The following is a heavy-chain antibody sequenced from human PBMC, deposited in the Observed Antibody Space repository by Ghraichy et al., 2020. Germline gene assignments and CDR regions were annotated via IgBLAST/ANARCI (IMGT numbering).Heavy chain of an antibody. CDR1: GGTFSSYA. V-gene: IGHV1-69*04. CDR3: ARGIQLWLYSGFDY. J-gene: IGHJ4*02. CDR2: IIPILGIA. D-gene: IGHD5-18*01. Sequence: SVKVSCKASGGTFSSYAISWVRQAPGQGLEWMGRIIPILGIANYAQKFQGRVTITADKSTSTAYMELSSLRSEDTAVYYCARGIQLWLYSGFDYWGQGTLVTVSS.